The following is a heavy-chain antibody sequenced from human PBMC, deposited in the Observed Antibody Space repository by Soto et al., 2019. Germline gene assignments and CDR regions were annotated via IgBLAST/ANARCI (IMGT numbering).Heavy chain of an antibody. CDR1: GFTVSSNY. V-gene: IGHV3-53*01. J-gene: IGHJ5*02. Sequence: GGSLRLSCAASGFTVSSNYMSWVRQAPGKGLEWVSVIYSGGSTYYADSVKGRFTISRDNSKNTLYLQMNSLRAEDTAVYYCARGPILPTNWFDPWGQGTLVTVSS. CDR2: IYSGGST. CDR3: ARGPILPTNWFDP. D-gene: IGHD2-2*01.